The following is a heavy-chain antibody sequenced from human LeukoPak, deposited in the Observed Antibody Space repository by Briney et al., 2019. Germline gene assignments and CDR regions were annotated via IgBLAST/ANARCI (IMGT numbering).Heavy chain of an antibody. CDR2: ISGSGSNT. CDR1: GFTFTNYA. D-gene: IGHD6-19*01. V-gene: IGHV3-23*01. Sequence: GGSLRLSCAASGFTFTNYAMSWVRQAPGKGLEWVSVISGSGSNTYYADSVKGRFTISRDNSKNTLYLQMNSLRAEDTAVYYCAKEGEQWLPYFDYWGQGTLVTVSS. J-gene: IGHJ4*02. CDR3: AKEGEQWLPYFDY.